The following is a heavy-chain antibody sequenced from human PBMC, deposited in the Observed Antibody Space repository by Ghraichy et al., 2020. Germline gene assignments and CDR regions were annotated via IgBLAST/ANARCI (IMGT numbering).Heavy chain of an antibody. CDR1: GGSISSGGYY. J-gene: IGHJ4*02. V-gene: IGHV4-31*03. Sequence: SETLSLTCTVSGGSISSGGYYWSWIRQHPGKGLEWIGYIYYSGSTYYNPSLKSRVTISVDTSKNQFSLKLSSVTAADTAVYYCARVGYAAMVHFFDYWGQGTLVTVSS. D-gene: IGHD5-18*01. CDR3: ARVGYAAMVHFFDY. CDR2: IYYSGST.